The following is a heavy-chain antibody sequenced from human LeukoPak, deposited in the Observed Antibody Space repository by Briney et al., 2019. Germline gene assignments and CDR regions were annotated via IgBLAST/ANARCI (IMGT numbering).Heavy chain of an antibody. D-gene: IGHD4-17*01. Sequence: PGGSLRLSCAASGFTFSSYSMNWVRQAPGKGLEWVSSISSSSSYIYYADSVKGRFTTSRDNAKNSLYLQMNSLRAEDTAVYYCARAMTTVFDYWGQGTLVTVSS. CDR2: ISSSSSYI. CDR1: GFTFSSYS. J-gene: IGHJ4*02. CDR3: ARAMTTVFDY. V-gene: IGHV3-21*01.